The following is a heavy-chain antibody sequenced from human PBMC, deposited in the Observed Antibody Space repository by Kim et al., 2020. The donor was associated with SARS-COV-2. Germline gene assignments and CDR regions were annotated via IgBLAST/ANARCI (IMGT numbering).Heavy chain of an antibody. CDR3: ARTSYYYDSSGYSSAAFDI. V-gene: IGHV3-11*01. J-gene: IGHJ3*02. CDR1: GFTFSDYY. Sequence: GGSLRLSCAASGFTFSDYYMSWIRQAPGKGLEWVSYISSSGSTIYYADSVKGRFTISRDNAKNSLYLQMNSLRAEDTAVYYCARTSYYYDSSGYSSAAFDIWGQGTMVTVSS. D-gene: IGHD3-22*01. CDR2: ISSSGSTI.